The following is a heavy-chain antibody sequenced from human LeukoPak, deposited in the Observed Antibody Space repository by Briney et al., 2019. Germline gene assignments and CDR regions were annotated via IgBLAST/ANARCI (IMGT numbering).Heavy chain of an antibody. J-gene: IGHJ3*02. CDR3: ASKLEMTHDAFDI. Sequence: ASVKVSCKGSGYTFTSYGISWVRQAPGQGLEWMGWISAYNGNTNYAQKLQGRVTMTTDTSTSTAYMELRSLRSDDTAVYYCASKLEMTHDAFDIWGQGTMVTVSS. CDR1: GYTFTSYG. V-gene: IGHV1-18*01. CDR2: ISAYNGNT.